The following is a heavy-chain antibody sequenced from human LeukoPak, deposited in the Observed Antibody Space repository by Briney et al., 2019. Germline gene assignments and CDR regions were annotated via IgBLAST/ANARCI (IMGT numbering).Heavy chain of an antibody. CDR2: INPNSGGT. CDR3: ARGIAVAGSPSFYFDY. D-gene: IGHD6-19*01. CDR1: GYTFTGYY. Sequence: GASVKVSCKASGYTFTGYYMHWVRQAPGQGLEWMGWINPNSGGTNYAQKFQGWVTMTRDTSISTAYMELSRLRSDDTAVYYCARGIAVAGSPSFYFDYWGQGTLVTVSS. V-gene: IGHV1-2*04. J-gene: IGHJ4*02.